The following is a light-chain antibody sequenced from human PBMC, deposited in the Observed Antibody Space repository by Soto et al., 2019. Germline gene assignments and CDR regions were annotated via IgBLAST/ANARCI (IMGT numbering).Light chain of an antibody. Sequence: DIQMTQSPSTLSASVGDTVTITCRASQSISNCLAWYQQKPGQAPKLLIHKASTLESGVPSRFSGSGSGTEFTLTISSLPPDDFAAFYCQQYDRFPYTFGQGTKLELK. CDR1: QSISNC. J-gene: IGKJ2*01. CDR3: QQYDRFPYT. V-gene: IGKV1-5*03. CDR2: KAS.